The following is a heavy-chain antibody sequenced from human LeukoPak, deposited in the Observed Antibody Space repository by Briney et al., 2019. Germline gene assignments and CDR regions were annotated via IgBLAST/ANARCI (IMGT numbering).Heavy chain of an antibody. V-gene: IGHV3-23*01. D-gene: IGHD2-2*01. J-gene: IGHJ6*02. CDR1: GFTVSSNY. CDR2: ISGSGGST. Sequence: PGGSLRLSCAASGFTVSSNYMSWVRQAPGKGLEWVPAISGSGGSTYYADSVKGRFTISRDNAKNSLYLQMNSLRAEDTAVYYCARDDLGYCSSTSCYSLYYYGMDVWGQGTTVTVSS. CDR3: ARDDLGYCSSTSCYSLYYYGMDV.